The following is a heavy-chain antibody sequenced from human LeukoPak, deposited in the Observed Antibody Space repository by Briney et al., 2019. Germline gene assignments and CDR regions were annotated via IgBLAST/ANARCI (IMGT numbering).Heavy chain of an antibody. CDR3: AKWGRYFDWLGVYFDY. CDR2: ISSSSSYI. CDR1: GFTFSSYS. D-gene: IGHD3-9*01. J-gene: IGHJ4*02. Sequence: PGGSLRLSCAASGFTFSSYSMNWVRQAPGKGLEWVSSISSSSSYIYYADSVKGRFTISRDNSKNTLYLQMNSLRAEDTAVYYCAKWGRYFDWLGVYFDYWGQGTLVTVSS. V-gene: IGHV3-21*04.